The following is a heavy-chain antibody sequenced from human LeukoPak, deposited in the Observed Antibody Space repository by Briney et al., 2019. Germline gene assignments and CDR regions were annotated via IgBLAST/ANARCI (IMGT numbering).Heavy chain of an antibody. J-gene: IGHJ4*02. CDR3: ARDRAAAAGPLANYFDY. Sequence: GGSLRLSCVASGFIFSNYGMHWVRQAPGKGLEWVATISYDGSNKFYAASVKGRFTISRDNSKNTPYLQMNSLRAEDTAVYYCARDRAAAAGPLANYFDYWGQGTLVTVSS. D-gene: IGHD6-13*01. CDR2: ISYDGSNK. V-gene: IGHV3-30*03. CDR1: GFIFSNYG.